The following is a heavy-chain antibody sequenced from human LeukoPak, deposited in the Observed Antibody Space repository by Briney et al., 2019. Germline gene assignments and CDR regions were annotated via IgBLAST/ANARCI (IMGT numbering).Heavy chain of an antibody. CDR1: GFTFSSYG. V-gene: IGHV3-23*01. J-gene: IGHJ5*01. D-gene: IGHD3-10*01. CDR2: ISGSAGST. CDR3: AKYRWFGELFDS. Sequence: SGGSLRLSCAASGFTFSSYGMSWVRQAPGKGLEWVSAISGSAGSTYYADSVKGRFTISRDNSKNTLYLQMNSLRAEDTAVYYCAKYRWFGELFDSWGQGTLVTVSS.